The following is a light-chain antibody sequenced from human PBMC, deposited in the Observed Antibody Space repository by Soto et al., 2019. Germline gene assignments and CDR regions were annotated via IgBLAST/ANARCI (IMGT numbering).Light chain of an antibody. CDR1: SSDVGGYNY. CDR2: EVS. CDR3: RSYVGSNTSV. J-gene: IGLJ1*01. Sequence: QSVLTQPPSASGSPGQSVTISCTGTSSDVGGYNYVSWYQQHPGKAPKLMIYEVSKRPSGVPDRFSGSKSGNTASLTVSGLQAEDEADYYCRSYVGSNTSVFGTGTKVTVL. V-gene: IGLV2-8*01.